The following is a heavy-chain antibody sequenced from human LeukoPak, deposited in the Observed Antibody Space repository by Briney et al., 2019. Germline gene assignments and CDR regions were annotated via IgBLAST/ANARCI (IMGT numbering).Heavy chain of an antibody. J-gene: IGHJ4*02. V-gene: IGHV1-58*01. CDR1: GFTFTSSA. D-gene: IGHD3-22*01. Sequence: ASVKVSCKASGFTFTSSAVQWVRPARGQRLEWIGWIGVGSGNTNYAQKFQERVTITRDMSTSTAYMELSSLRSEDTAVYYCAAVPYDSSGYYGYYFDYWGQGTLVTVSS. CDR2: IGVGSGNT. CDR3: AAVPYDSSGYYGYYFDY.